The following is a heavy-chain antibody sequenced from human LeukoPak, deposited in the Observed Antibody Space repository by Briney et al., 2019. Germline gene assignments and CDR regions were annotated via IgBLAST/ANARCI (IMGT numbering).Heavy chain of an antibody. D-gene: IGHD1-1*01. CDR2: IYHSGSP. V-gene: IGHV4-4*02. CDR1: GGSISSNNW. Sequence: SEALSLTCAVSGGSISSNNWWGWVRQPPGKGLEWIGEIYHSGSPNYNPSLKSRVTISVNKSRNHFSLNLSSVTAADTAVYYCARVNINNWHSCDYWGQGTLVTVSS. J-gene: IGHJ4*02. CDR3: ARVNINNWHSCDY.